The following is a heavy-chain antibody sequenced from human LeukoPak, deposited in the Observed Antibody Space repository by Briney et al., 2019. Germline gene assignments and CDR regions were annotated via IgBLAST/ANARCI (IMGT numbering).Heavy chain of an antibody. CDR1: GYTFTSYY. J-gene: IGHJ6*03. V-gene: IGHV1-46*01. Sequence: ASVKVSCKASGYTFTSYYMHWVRQAPGQGLEWMGIINPSGGSTSYAQKFQGRVTMTRDMSTSTVYMELNSLRTEDTAVYYCARDPTFRNYYYYYMDVWGKGTTVTVSS. CDR2: INPSGGST. CDR3: ARDPTFRNYYYYYMDV.